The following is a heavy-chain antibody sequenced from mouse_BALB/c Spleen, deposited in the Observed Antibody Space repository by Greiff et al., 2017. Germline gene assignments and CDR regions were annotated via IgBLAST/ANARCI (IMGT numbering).Heavy chain of an antibody. V-gene: IGHV1-39*01. CDR2: INPYYGST. Sequence: VQLQQSGPELVKPGASVKISCKASGYSFTDYIMLWVKQSHGKSLEWIGNINPYYGSTSYNLKFKGKATLTVDKSSSTAYMQLNSLTSEDSAVYYCARWTTATGFDYWGQGTTLTVSS. J-gene: IGHJ2*01. CDR1: GYSFTDYI. D-gene: IGHD1-2*01. CDR3: ARWTTATGFDY.